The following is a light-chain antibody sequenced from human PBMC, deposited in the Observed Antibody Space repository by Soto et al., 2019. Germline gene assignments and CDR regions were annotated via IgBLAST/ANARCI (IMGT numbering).Light chain of an antibody. V-gene: IGKV3-20*01. CDR2: GAS. Sequence: IVFTQSPGTLSLSPGARATLSCRARQSVSSSYLAWYQQKPGQAPRLLIYGASSRATGIPDRFSGSGSGTDFTLTISRLEPEDFAVYYCQQYGSSPETFGQGTKVDIK. CDR3: QQYGSSPET. J-gene: IGKJ1*01. CDR1: QSVSSSY.